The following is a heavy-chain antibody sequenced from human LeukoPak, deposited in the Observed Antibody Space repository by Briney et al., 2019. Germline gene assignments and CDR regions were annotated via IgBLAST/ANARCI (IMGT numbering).Heavy chain of an antibody. Sequence: GGSLRLSCTASGFTFGDYAMSCVRQAPGKGLEWVGFIRSKAYGGTTEYAASVKGRFSISRDDSKSIAYLQMNSLKTEDTAVYYCTRDTYHYASGSYYSDYWGQGTLVTVSS. J-gene: IGHJ4*02. CDR3: TRDTYHYASGSYYSDY. CDR2: IRSKAYGGTT. V-gene: IGHV3-49*04. D-gene: IGHD3-10*01. CDR1: GFTFGDYA.